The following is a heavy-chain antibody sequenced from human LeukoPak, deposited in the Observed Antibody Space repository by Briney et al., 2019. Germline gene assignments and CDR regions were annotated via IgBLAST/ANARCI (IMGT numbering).Heavy chain of an antibody. CDR3: ARLSTVIASSYNYYYYMDV. D-gene: IGHD4-17*01. CDR2: IRNKANSYTT. Sequence: PGGSLRLSCAASGFTFSSYEMNWVRQAPGKGLEWVGRIRNKANSYTTEYAASVKGRFTISGDDSANSLYLQMNSLKTEDTAVYYCARLSTVIASSYNYYYYMDVWGKGTTVTVSS. CDR1: GFTFSSYE. V-gene: IGHV3-72*01. J-gene: IGHJ6*03.